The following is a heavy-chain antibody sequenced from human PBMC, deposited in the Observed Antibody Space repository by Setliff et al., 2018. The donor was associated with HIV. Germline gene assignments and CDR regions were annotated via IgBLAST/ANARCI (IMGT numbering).Heavy chain of an antibody. CDR3: AKAPLTIVATGGEDC. CDR2: ISSGGGT. CDR1: GFPFSNYA. V-gene: IGHV3-23*01. Sequence: GGSLRLSCAASGFPFSNYAMSWVRQAPGKGLEWVSAISSGGGTYYADFVKGRFTISRDNSKNTLYLQMNSLRAEDTAVYYCAKAPLTIVATGGEDCWGQGTLVPVSS. J-gene: IGHJ4*02. D-gene: IGHD6-13*01.